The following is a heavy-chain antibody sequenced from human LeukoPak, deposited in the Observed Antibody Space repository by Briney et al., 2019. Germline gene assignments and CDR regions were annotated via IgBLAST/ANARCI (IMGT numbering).Heavy chain of an antibody. CDR2: ISSSSLYI. Sequence: GGSLRLSCAASGFSFTSYSMNWVRQAPGKGLEWVSSISSSSLYIYYADSVKGRFTISRDNAKNSLYLQMNSLRAEDTAVYYCASGIAAAGKVYYYYMDVWGKGTTVTVSS. V-gene: IGHV3-21*01. D-gene: IGHD6-13*01. CDR1: GFSFTSYS. CDR3: ASGIAAAGKVYYYYMDV. J-gene: IGHJ6*03.